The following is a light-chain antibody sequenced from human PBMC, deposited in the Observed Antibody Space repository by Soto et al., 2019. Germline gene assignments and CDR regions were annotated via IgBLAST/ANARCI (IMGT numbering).Light chain of an antibody. CDR2: GNS. CDR3: QSYDSSLSGYV. J-gene: IGLJ1*01. CDR1: SSDIGAGYD. V-gene: IGLV1-40*01. Sequence: QSVLTQPPSVSGAPGQRVTISCTGSSSDIGAGYDVHWYQQLPGTAPKLLIYGNSNRPSGVPDSVSGSKSGTAASLAIAGLQAEDEADYYCQSYDSSLSGYVFGTGTKVTVL.